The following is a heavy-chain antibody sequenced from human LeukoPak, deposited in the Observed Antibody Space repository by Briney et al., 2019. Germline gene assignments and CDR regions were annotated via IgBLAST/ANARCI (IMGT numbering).Heavy chain of an antibody. CDR2: IYYSGST. J-gene: IGHJ4*02. CDR3: ARVVRGWYYFDY. D-gene: IGHD6-19*01. V-gene: IGHV4-59*01. CDR1: GGSISSYC. Sequence: SETLSLTCTVSGGSISSYCWSWIRQPPGKGLEWIGYIYYSGSTNYNPSLKSRVTISVDTSKNQFSLKLSSVTAADTAVYYCARVVRGWYYFDYWGQGTLVTVSS.